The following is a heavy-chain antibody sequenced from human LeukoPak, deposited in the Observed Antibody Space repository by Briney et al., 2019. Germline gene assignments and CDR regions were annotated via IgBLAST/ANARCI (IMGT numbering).Heavy chain of an antibody. Sequence: ASVKVSCKAPGYTFTSYDINWVRQATGQGLEWMGWMNPNSGNTGYAQKFQGRVTMTRNTSISTAYMELSSLRSEDTAVYYCATGDSSGWKYYFDYWGQGTLVTVSS. V-gene: IGHV1-8*01. CDR1: GYTFTSYD. CDR2: MNPNSGNT. CDR3: ATGDSSGWKYYFDY. J-gene: IGHJ4*02. D-gene: IGHD6-19*01.